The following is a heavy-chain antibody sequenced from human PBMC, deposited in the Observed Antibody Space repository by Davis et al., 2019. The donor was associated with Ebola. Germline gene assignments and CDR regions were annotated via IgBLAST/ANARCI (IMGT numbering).Heavy chain of an antibody. Sequence: ASVKVSCKASGYTFTSYGISWVRQAPGQGLEWMGWISAYNGNTNYAQKLQGRVTMTTDTSTSTVYMELSSLRSEDTAVYYCARDYYDSSGYYYSGPTVDYWGQGTLVTVSS. CDR3: ARDYYDSSGYYYSGPTVDY. CDR2: ISAYNGNT. CDR1: GYTFTSYG. V-gene: IGHV1-18*01. D-gene: IGHD3-22*01. J-gene: IGHJ4*02.